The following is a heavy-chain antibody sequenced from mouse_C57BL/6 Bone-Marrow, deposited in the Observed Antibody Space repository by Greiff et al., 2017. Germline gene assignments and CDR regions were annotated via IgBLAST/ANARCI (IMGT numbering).Heavy chain of an antibody. J-gene: IGHJ4*01. Sequence: QVQLQQSGAELVKPGASVKLSCKASGYTFTSYGISWVKQRTGQGLEWIGVIYPSSGSTYYTEKFKGKATLTADKSSSTAYMELRSLTSEDSAVXYCARWVSYMHYAMDYWGQGTSVTVSS. CDR2: IYPSSGST. CDR3: ARWVSYMHYAMDY. D-gene: IGHD1-1*01. V-gene: IGHV1-81*01. CDR1: GYTFTSYG.